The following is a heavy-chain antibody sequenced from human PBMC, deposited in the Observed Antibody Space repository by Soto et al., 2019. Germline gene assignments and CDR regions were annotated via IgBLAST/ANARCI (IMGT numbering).Heavy chain of an antibody. CDR2: IDPSDSYT. V-gene: IGHV5-10-1*01. CDR1: GYSFTIYW. Sequence: GESLKISCNGSGYSFTIYWSSWVRQMPGKGLEWMGRIDPSDSYTNYSPSFQGHVTISADKSISTAYLQWSSLKASDTAMYYCARPSAVVATTTRHYYYYGMDVWGQGTTVTVSS. CDR3: ARPSAVVATTTRHYYYYGMDV. J-gene: IGHJ6*02. D-gene: IGHD5-12*01.